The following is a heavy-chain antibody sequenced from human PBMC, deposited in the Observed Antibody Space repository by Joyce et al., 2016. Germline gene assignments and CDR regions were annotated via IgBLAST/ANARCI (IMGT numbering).Heavy chain of an antibody. CDR3: ARANGANWYFDL. CDR2: INPDNGNT. V-gene: IGHV1-3*05. CDR1: GYTFTRYT. D-gene: IGHD7-27*01. Sequence: QVQLVQSGTEEKKPGASVKISCTASGYTFTRYTLHWVRQAPGQRLQWMGWINPDNGNTKFAQNFQGRVTITRDTSASTVYMDVTSLRSEETAVYYCARANGANWYFDLWGRGTLVTVSS. J-gene: IGHJ2*01.